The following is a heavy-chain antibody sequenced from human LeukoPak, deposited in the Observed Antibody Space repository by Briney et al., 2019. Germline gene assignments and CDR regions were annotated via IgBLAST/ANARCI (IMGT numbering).Heavy chain of an antibody. V-gene: IGHV3-7*01. D-gene: IGHD6-19*01. CDR3: ARDRGSSGWYEFDY. CDR2: IKQDGSEK. CDR1: GFTSSNYW. Sequence: QPGGPLRISCAASGFTSSNYWMSWVRQAPGKGLECVANIKQDGSEKYYVDSVKGRFTISRDNAKNSLYLQMNSLRAEDTAVYYCARDRGSSGWYEFDYWGQGTLVTVSS. J-gene: IGHJ4*02.